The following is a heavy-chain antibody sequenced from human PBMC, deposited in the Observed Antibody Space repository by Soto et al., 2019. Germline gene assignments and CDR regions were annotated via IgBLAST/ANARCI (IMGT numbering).Heavy chain of an antibody. D-gene: IGHD2-8*01. J-gene: IGHJ4*01. CDR2: ITPSSGST. CDR3: ARAVYTKTAPIDY. CDR1: GYTFTTYY. V-gene: IGHV1-46*01. Sequence: QVQLVQSGAEVKNPGASVKISCKASGYTFTTYYMHCLRQARGHGLEWMGIITPSSGSTRYEQKFQDRVTMTRDTSTSTVYMDLCCLRSEDTAGYYCARAVYTKTAPIDYWGHGTLVTVSS.